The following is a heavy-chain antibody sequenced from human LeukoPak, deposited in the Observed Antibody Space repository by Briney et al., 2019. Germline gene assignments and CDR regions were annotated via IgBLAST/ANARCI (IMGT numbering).Heavy chain of an antibody. J-gene: IGHJ4*02. CDR1: GFTFGAYY. CDR3: ARMSGIAVAAIWISYFDY. V-gene: IGHV3-7*03. CDR2: IKQDGSEK. Sequence: SGESLRLSCAASGFTFGAYYMTWVRQAPGKGLEWVANIKQDGSEKYYVDSVKGRFTISRDNANNSLYLQMNSLRAEDTAVYYCARMSGIAVAAIWISYFDYWGREPWSPSPQ. D-gene: IGHD6-19*01.